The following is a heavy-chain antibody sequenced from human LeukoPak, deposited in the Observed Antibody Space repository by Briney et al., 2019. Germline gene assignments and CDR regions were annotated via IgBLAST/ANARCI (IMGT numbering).Heavy chain of an antibody. V-gene: IGHV3-74*01. CDR3: AKVGRAYGDYHYFDY. CDR1: GFTLRGYW. Sequence: GGSLRLSCAASGFTLRGYWMHWVRQAPGKGLVWVSRISSDGRTINYADSVKGRFTISRDSSKNTLYLQMNSLRAEDTAVYYCAKVGRAYGDYHYFDYWGQGTLVTVSS. J-gene: IGHJ4*02. CDR2: ISSDGRTI. D-gene: IGHD4-17*01.